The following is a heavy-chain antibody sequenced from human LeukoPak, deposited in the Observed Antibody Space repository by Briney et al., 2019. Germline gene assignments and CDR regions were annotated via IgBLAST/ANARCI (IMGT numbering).Heavy chain of an antibody. V-gene: IGHV4-59*01. CDR3: AREYCSSTSCYTGEWFDP. J-gene: IGHJ5*02. CDR1: GGSISSYY. CDR2: IYYSGST. Sequence: SETLSLTCTVSGGSISSYYWSWIRQPPGKRLEWIGYIYYSGSTNYNPSLKSRVTISVDTSKSQFCLKLSSATAADTAVYYCAREYCSSTSCYTGEWFDPWGQGTLVTVSS. D-gene: IGHD2-2*02.